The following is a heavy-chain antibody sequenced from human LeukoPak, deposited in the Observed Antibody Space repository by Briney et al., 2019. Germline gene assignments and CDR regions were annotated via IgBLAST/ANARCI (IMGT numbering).Heavy chain of an antibody. J-gene: IGHJ6*02. CDR1: GFIFSDYY. D-gene: IGHD3-3*01. Sequence: GGSLRLSCASSGFIFSDYYMDWVRQAPGKGLEWVGRSRGRGHSFTTEYAASVKGRFTISRDNSQSALFLQMNSLQTEDTAVYYCARGSGDYRDTNYYGMDVWGPGTTVSVSS. CDR3: ARGSGDYRDTNYYGMDV. CDR2: SRGRGHSFTT. V-gene: IGHV3-72*01.